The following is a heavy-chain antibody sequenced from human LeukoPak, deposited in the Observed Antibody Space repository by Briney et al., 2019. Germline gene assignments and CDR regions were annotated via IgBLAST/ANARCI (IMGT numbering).Heavy chain of an antibody. V-gene: IGHV1-18*01. J-gene: IGHJ4*02. CDR3: ARFRSYDFWSGYPQPFDY. CDR1: GYTFTSYG. D-gene: IGHD3-3*01. Sequence: ASVKVSCKASGYTFTSYGISWVRQAPGQGLEWMGWISAYNGNTNYAQKLQGRVTMTTDTSTSTDYMELRSLGSDDTAVYYCARFRSYDFWSGYPQPFDYWGQGTLVTVSS. CDR2: ISAYNGNT.